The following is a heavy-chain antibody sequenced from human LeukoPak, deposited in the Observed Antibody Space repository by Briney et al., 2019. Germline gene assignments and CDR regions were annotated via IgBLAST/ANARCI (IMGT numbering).Heavy chain of an antibody. J-gene: IGHJ4*02. CDR1: GGSISSGDYY. Sequence: PSQTLSLTXTVSGGSISSGDYYSSWIRQPPGKGLKWIGYIYYSGSTYYNPSLKSRVTISVDTSKNQFSLKLSSVTAADTAVYYCARDAGYCSSTSCYKVFDYWGQGTLVTVSS. D-gene: IGHD2-2*01. CDR3: ARDAGYCSSTSCYKVFDY. V-gene: IGHV4-30-4*08. CDR2: IYYSGST.